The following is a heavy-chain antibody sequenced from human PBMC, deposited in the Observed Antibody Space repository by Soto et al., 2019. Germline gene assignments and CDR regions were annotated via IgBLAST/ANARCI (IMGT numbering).Heavy chain of an antibody. V-gene: IGHV3-48*02. J-gene: IGHJ4*02. CDR2: ISSSSRTI. Sequence: GGSLRLSCEASGFAFSYYNMNWVRQAPGRGLEWLSYISSSSRTIYYADSVKGRFTISRDNAKNSLYLQMYSLRDEDTAVYYCTRDGGGGDRSDYWGQGTQVTVSS. D-gene: IGHD2-21*02. CDR3: TRDGGGGDRSDY. CDR1: GFAFSYYN.